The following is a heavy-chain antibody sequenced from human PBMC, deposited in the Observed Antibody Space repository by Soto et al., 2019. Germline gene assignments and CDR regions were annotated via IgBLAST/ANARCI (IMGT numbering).Heavy chain of an antibody. J-gene: IGHJ4*02. D-gene: IGHD3-10*01. CDR2: VNPIVSMS. CDR3: ASSYGSGYRAFDY. V-gene: IGHV1-69*02. Sequence: QVQLVQSGAEVKRPGSSVKVSCKASGDTFNFYSINWVRQAPGVGLEWMGRVNPIVSMSNYAQKFQGRVKKTEDKATSTAYMELSSLRSEDTAIYYCASSYGSGYRAFDYWGQGALVTVS. CDR1: GDTFNFYS.